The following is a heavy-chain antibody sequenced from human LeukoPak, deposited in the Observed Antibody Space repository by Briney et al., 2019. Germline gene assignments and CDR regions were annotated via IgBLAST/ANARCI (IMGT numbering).Heavy chain of an antibody. CDR3: TRDRSRGEDD. CDR2: INQGGSDK. D-gene: IGHD3-16*01. Sequence: PGGSLRLSCAASGFTFSGHWMSWVRQAPGKGLEWVANINQGGSDKYYVDSVKGRFTISRDNANNLLHLQMNSLRGEDTAVYYCTRDRSRGEDDGGQETLVTVS. CDR1: GFTFSGHW. J-gene: IGHJ4*02. V-gene: IGHV3-7*01.